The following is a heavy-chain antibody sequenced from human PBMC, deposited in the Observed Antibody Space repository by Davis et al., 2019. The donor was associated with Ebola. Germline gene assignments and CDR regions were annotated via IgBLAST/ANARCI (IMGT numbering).Heavy chain of an antibody. CDR1: GFTFSSYA. CDR3: ARVMGYSSSYYYYYGMDV. Sequence: PGGSLRLSCAASGFTFSSYAMSWVRQAPGKGLEWVSAISGSGGSTYYADSVKGRFTISRDNAKNSLYLQMNSLRAEDTAVYYCARVMGYSSSYYYYYGMDVWGQGTTVTVSS. J-gene: IGHJ6*02. V-gene: IGHV3-23*01. CDR2: ISGSGGST. D-gene: IGHD6-13*01.